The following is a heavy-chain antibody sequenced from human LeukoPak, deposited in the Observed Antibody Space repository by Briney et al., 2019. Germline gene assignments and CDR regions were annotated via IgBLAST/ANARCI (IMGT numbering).Heavy chain of an antibody. CDR1: GFTFSDYA. V-gene: IGHV3-64*01. CDR2: IGPIGVYT. CDR3: ARSPPGRTNWNYYDY. D-gene: IGHD1-1*01. J-gene: IGHJ4*02. Sequence: TGGSLRLSCAASGFTFSDYAMHWVRQAPGKGLEFVSVIGPIGVYTYYANSVKGRFTISRVNSKSTVSLQMGSLRDEDMAVYYCARSPPGRTNWNYYDYWGRGTLVTVSS.